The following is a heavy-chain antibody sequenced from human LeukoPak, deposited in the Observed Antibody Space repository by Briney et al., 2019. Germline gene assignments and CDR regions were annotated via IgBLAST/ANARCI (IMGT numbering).Heavy chain of an antibody. D-gene: IGHD2-2*02. CDR2: ISGSGGST. CDR1: GFTFSSYA. Sequence: PGGSLRLSCAASGFTFSSYAMSWVRQAPGKGLEWVSAISGSGGSTYYADSVKGRFTISRDNSKNTLYLQMNSLRAEDTAVYYCAKGGVIRPGYCSSTSCYNDYSDYWGQGTLVTVSS. CDR3: AKGGVIRPGYCSSTSCYNDYSDY. J-gene: IGHJ4*02. V-gene: IGHV3-23*01.